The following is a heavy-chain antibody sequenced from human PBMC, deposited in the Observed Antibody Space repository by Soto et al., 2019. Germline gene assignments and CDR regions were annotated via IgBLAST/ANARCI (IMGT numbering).Heavy chain of an antibody. D-gene: IGHD3-10*01. CDR1: GGSISTYY. Sequence: VQLQESGPGLVKPSETLSLTCTISGGSISTYYWSWMRQSPGKGLEWIGHIVHTGSTNYNPSLKSWVTISVGTSKNQFRLKLISLAAADSAVYYCARGPPLSRSTRHYDAWGQGTLVTVSS. CDR2: IVHTGST. CDR3: ARGPPLSRSTRHYDA. J-gene: IGHJ5*02. V-gene: IGHV4-59*01.